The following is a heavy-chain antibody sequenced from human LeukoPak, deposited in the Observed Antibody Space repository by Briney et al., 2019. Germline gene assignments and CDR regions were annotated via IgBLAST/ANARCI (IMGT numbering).Heavy chain of an antibody. J-gene: IGHJ4*02. D-gene: IGHD3-22*01. CDR1: GFTFSSYA. Sequence: GGSLRLSCAASGFTFSSYAMSWVRQAPGKGLEWVSAISGSGGSTYYADSVKGWFTISRDNSKNTLYLQMNSLRAEDTAVYYCAKDQYYYDSSGYYYFDYWGQGTLVTVSS. V-gene: IGHV3-23*01. CDR2: ISGSGGST. CDR3: AKDQYYYDSSGYYYFDY.